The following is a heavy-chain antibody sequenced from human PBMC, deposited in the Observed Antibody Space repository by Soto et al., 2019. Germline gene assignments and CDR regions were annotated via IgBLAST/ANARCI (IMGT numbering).Heavy chain of an antibody. CDR1: GYTFTSYY. CDR2: INPSGGIT. Sequence: QVELVQSGAEVKKPGASVKVSCKAAGYTFTSYYMHWVRQAPGQGLEWMGFINPSGGITTYAQKFQARVTMTSDTSTSTVYMELRTLKSEDTAVYYCARRSIFTWSHAFDIWGQGTMVTVSA. V-gene: IGHV1-46*01. J-gene: IGHJ3*02. CDR3: ARRSIFTWSHAFDI. D-gene: IGHD3-3*01.